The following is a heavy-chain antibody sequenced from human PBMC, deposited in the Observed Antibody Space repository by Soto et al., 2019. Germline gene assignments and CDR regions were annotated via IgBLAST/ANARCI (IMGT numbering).Heavy chain of an antibody. CDR2: IYYSGST. CDR1: GGPISSYY. D-gene: IGHD3-10*02. CDR3: ARLLFGLGGWFDP. Sequence: QVQLQEAGPGLGKPSETLSLTCTGSGGPISSYYWGWVRQPPGKGLEWIGYIYYSGSTNYNPSLKSRVTISVDTSKNQFSLKLSSVTAADTAVYYCARLLFGLGGWFDPWGQGTLVTVSS. J-gene: IGHJ5*02. V-gene: IGHV4-59*01.